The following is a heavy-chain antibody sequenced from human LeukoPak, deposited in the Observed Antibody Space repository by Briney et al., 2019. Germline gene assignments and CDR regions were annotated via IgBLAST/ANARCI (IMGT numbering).Heavy chain of an antibody. CDR2: MNPNSGNT. V-gene: IGHV1-8*03. Sequence: ASVKVSCKASGYTFTSYDINWVRQATGQGLEWMGWMNPNSGNTGYAQKLQGRVTITRNTSISTAYMELSSLRSEDTAVYYCARRRKYQLLPRSPYYYYYMDVWGKGTTVTVSS. J-gene: IGHJ6*03. D-gene: IGHD2-2*01. CDR1: GYTFTSYD. CDR3: ARRRKYQLLPRSPYYYYYMDV.